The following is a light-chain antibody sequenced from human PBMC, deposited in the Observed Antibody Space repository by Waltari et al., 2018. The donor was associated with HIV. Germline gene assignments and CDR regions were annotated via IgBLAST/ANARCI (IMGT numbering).Light chain of an antibody. Sequence: DIQLTQSPSFLSASLKDRVTITCLTSQGISTSLAWYQQRPGQAPELLIYDASFLHTGVPSRFSGSGSGTRFTLTISSLQPDDFGVYYCQQLHTYPHAFGGGTNVE. CDR1: QGISTS. J-gene: IGKJ4*01. V-gene: IGKV1-9*01. CDR3: QQLHTYPHA. CDR2: DAS.